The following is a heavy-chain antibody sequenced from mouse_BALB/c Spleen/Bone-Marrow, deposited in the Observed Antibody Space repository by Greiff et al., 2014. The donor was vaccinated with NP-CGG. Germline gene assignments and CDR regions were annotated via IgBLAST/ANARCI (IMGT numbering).Heavy chain of an antibody. Sequence: EVQLQQSGAELVKPGASVELSCTASGFNIKDTYMHWVKQRPEQGLEWIGRIDPANGNTKYDPKFQGKATITADTSSNTAYLQLSSLTSEDTAVYYCARHYYGSSYFAYWGQGTLVTVSA. CDR1: GFNIKDTY. V-gene: IGHV14-3*02. D-gene: IGHD1-1*01. CDR3: ARHYYGSSYFAY. CDR2: IDPANGNT. J-gene: IGHJ3*01.